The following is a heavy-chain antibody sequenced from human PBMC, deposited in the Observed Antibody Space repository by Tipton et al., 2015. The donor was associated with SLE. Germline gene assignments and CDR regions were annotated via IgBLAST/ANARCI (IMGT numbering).Heavy chain of an antibody. CDR1: VGSNSGFY. J-gene: IGHJ4*02. CDR3: ARGGGSYYDY. V-gene: IGHV4-4*07. D-gene: IGHD1-26*01. Sequence: TLSLTCTVSVGSNSGFYWSWIRPPARKGLEWIGRVYSSGSTIYNPSIKSRITLSLDTSKNQFSLRVNSATAADTAVYYCARGGGSYYDYWGQGTLVTVSS. CDR2: VYSSGST.